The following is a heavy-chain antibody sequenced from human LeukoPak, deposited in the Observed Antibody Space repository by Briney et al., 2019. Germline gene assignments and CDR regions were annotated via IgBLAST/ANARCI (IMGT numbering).Heavy chain of an antibody. Sequence: ASVKVSCKASGGTFSSYAMSWVRQAPGKGLEWVSAISGSGGSTYYADSVKGRFTISRDNSKNTLYLQMNSLRAEDTAVYYCARSYSPHYYYYGMDVWGQGTTVTVSS. CDR2: ISGSGGST. V-gene: IGHV3-23*01. J-gene: IGHJ6*02. CDR3: ARSYSPHYYYYGMDV. CDR1: GGTFSSYA. D-gene: IGHD3-10*01.